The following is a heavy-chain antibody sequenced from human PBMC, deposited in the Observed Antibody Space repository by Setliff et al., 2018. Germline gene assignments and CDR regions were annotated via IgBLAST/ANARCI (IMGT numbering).Heavy chain of an antibody. CDR3: VPGRGS. V-gene: IGHV3-21*01. CDR2: ITGLSSYK. CDR1: GLSYSNDW. Sequence: GGSLRLSCTASGLSYSNDWVSWVRQAPGKGLEWVSSITGLSSYKHYADSVRGRFSISRDNAKNSLYLHMNNLRADDTAVFYCVPGRGSWGQGALVTVSS. J-gene: IGHJ5*02. D-gene: IGHD6-25*01.